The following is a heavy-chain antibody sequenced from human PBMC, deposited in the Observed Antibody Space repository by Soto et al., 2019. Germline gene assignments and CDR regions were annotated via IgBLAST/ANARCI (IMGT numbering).Heavy chain of an antibody. Sequence: SETLSLTCTVSGGSISRYYWSWIRQPPGKGLEWIGYFYYSGSTKYNPSLKSRVTISVDTSKNQFSLKLTSVTAADTAVYYCARDDYGDWAFDYWGQGTLVTVSS. CDR1: GGSISRYY. J-gene: IGHJ4*02. CDR3: ARDDYGDWAFDY. CDR2: FYYSGST. D-gene: IGHD4-17*01. V-gene: IGHV4-59*01.